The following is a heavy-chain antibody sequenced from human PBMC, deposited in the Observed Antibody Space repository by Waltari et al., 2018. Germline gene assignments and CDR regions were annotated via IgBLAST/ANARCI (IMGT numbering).Heavy chain of an antibody. V-gene: IGHV3-30*02. CDR2: IRYDGSNK. J-gene: IGHJ4*02. Sequence: QVQLVEAGGGVVQPGGSLRLSCAASGSTFRSSGMHWVRTPPGKGLEWVACIRYDGSNKYYADSVKGRFTISRDNSKNTLYLQMNSLRAEDTAVYYCAKDSSYGVTYYFDYWGQGTLVTVSS. CDR3: AKDSSYGVTYYFDY. CDR1: GSTFRSSG. D-gene: IGHD4-17*01.